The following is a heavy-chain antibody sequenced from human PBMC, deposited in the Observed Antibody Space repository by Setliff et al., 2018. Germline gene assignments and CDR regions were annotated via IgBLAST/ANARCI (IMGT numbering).Heavy chain of an antibody. CDR2: IYTSGGT. Sequence: NPSETLSLTCTVSGDSMNDNHWTWMRQPPGKGLEWIGYIYTSGGTNYNPSLKSRVTISVDMTENQFSLILRSVVAADTAVYYCARGVSGASWTPRYWGRGTLVTVSS. CDR3: ARGVSGASWTPRY. V-gene: IGHV4-4*08. CDR1: GDSMNDNH. D-gene: IGHD6-25*01. J-gene: IGHJ4*02.